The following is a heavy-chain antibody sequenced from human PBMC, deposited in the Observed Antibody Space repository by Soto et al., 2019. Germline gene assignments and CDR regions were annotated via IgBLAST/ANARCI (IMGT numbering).Heavy chain of an antibody. CDR1: GGSTSSYY. V-gene: IGHV4-59*01. CDR3: ARTTTVTAYYFDY. J-gene: IGHJ4*02. CDR2: IYYSGST. Sequence: LSLTCTVSGGSTSSYYWSWIRQPPGKGLEWIGYIYYSGSTNYNPSLKSRVTISVDTSKNRFSLKLSSVTAADTGMYYCARTTTVTAYYFDYWGQGTLVTVSS. D-gene: IGHD4-17*01.